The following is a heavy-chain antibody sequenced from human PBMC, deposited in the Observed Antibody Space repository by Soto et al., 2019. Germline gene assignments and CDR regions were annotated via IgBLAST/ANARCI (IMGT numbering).Heavy chain of an antibody. J-gene: IGHJ4*02. Sequence: GGSLRLSCAASGFTFSSYGMHWVRQAPGKGLEWVAVISYDGSNKYYADSVKGRFTISRDNSKNTLYLQMNSLRAEDTAVYYCAKDRDSSGWWVLYFFDYWGQGTRVTLSS. CDR2: ISYDGSNK. V-gene: IGHV3-30*18. CDR3: AKDRDSSGWWVLYFFDY. CDR1: GFTFSSYG. D-gene: IGHD6-19*01.